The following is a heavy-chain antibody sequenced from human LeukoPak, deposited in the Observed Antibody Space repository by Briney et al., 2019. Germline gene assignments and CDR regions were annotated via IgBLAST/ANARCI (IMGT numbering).Heavy chain of an antibody. Sequence: SVKVSCKASGGTFSSYTISGVRQAPGQGLEWMGRIIPILGIANYAQKFQGRVTITADKSTSTAYRELSSLRSEDTVVYYCARAVQQPCCWFDPWGQGTLVTVSS. CDR3: ARAVQQPCCWFDP. CDR1: GGTFSSYT. CDR2: IIPILGIA. V-gene: IGHV1-69*02. J-gene: IGHJ5*02. D-gene: IGHD6-13*01.